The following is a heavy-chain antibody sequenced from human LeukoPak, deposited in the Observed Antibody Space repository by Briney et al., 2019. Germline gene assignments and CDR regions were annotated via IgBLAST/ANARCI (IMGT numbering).Heavy chain of an antibody. CDR2: IFYSGTT. J-gene: IGHJ4*02. CDR3: ARDLGGLGKIDY. D-gene: IGHD7-27*01. Sequence: SQTLSLTCTVSGGSFSSGGYYWSWIRQHPGKGLEWIGYIFYSGTTYYNPSLKSRVIISVDASKSQFSLRLSSVTAADTAVYYCARDLGGLGKIDYWGQGTLVTVSS. CDR1: GGSFSSGGYY. V-gene: IGHV4-31*03.